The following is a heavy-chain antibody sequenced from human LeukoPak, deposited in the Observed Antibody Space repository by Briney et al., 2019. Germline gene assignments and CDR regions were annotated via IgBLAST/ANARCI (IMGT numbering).Heavy chain of an antibody. V-gene: IGHV3-66*01. CDR2: IYSGGTT. D-gene: IGHD2-15*01. CDR3: ARGGYCSGGNCYGYFDC. J-gene: IGHJ4*02. CDR1: GFTVSNNY. Sequence: QPGGSLRLSCAASGFTVSNNYMSWVRQAPGKGLEWVSVIYSGGTTYYADSVKGRFTISRDNYKNTLYLLMNSLRAEETAVYCWARGGYCSGGNCYGYFDCWGQGTLVTVSS.